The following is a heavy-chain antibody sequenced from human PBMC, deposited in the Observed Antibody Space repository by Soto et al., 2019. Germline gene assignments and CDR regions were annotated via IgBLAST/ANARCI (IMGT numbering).Heavy chain of an antibody. CDR3: ARGQDIVATIVSYFDY. V-gene: IGHV4-34*01. CDR1: GGSFSGYY. CDR2: INHSGST. D-gene: IGHD5-12*01. J-gene: IGHJ4*02. Sequence: QVQLQQWGAGLLKPSETLSLTCAVYGGSFSGYYWSWIRQPPGKGLEWIGEINHSGSTNYNPSLKSRVTISVDTSKNQFSLKLSSVTAADTAVYYCARGQDIVATIVSYFDYWGQGTLVTVSS.